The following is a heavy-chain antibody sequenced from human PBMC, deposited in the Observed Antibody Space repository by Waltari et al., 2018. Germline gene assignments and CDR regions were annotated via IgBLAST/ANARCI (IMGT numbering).Heavy chain of an antibody. CDR2: IDPHSGGT. CDR3: TRDGVRAGIVDQ. CDR1: GYTFTCYY. Sequence: QVQLVQSGAEVKKPGASVTVSFHASGYTFTCYYMHWGRQAPGQGLEWMGWIDPHSGGTNYAQKFQGRVTMTRDMSISTGYMELSRLTSDDTAVYFCTRDGVRAGIVDQWGQGTLVTVSS. J-gene: IGHJ4*02. D-gene: IGHD3-22*01. V-gene: IGHV1-2*02.